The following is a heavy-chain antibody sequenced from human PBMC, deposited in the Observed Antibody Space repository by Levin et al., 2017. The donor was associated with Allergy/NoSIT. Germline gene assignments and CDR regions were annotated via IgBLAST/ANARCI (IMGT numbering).Heavy chain of an antibody. CDR2: IYYSGST. J-gene: IGHJ4*02. CDR1: GGSISSSTYH. Sequence: PSETLSLTCTVSGGSISSSTYHWGWIRQPPGKGLEWIGSIYYSGSTHYNPSLKSRVTISVDRSNNQFSLKLSSVTAADTAVYYCARREGSFGSGSYCFDYWGQGNLVTVSS. V-gene: IGHV4-39*01. CDR3: ARREGSFGSGSYCFDY. D-gene: IGHD3-10*01.